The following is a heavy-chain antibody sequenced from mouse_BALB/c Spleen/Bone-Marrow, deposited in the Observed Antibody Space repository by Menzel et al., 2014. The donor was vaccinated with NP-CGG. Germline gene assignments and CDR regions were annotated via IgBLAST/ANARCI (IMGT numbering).Heavy chain of an antibody. Sequence: VMLVESGPGLVSPSQSLSTTCTVSGFSLTNYGLHWVRQPPGKGLEWLVVIWSDGSTTYNSALKSRLSINKDNSKSQVFLKMNSLQTDDTAIYYCARTGTRYAMDYWGQGTSVTVSS. J-gene: IGHJ4*01. CDR2: IWSDGST. V-gene: IGHV2-6*02. CDR3: ARTGTRYAMDY. D-gene: IGHD4-1*01. CDR1: GFSLTNYG.